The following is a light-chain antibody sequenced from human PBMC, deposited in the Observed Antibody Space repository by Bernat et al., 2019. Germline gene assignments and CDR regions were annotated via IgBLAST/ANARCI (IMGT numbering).Light chain of an antibody. Sequence: DNELTQTPLSLPVTPGQPASISCKSSRTLLHSNGKTFLSWYLQRPGQPPRLLIYEVSTRFSGVPDRFSGSGSGTHFTLKISRVEADDVGIYYFMQSMELPPTFGEGTKVEVK. CDR3: MQSMELPPT. CDR2: EVS. CDR1: RTLLHSNGKTF. V-gene: IGKV2D-29*01. J-gene: IGKJ1*01.